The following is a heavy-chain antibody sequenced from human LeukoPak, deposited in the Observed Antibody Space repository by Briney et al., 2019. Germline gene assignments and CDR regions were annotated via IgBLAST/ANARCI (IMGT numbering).Heavy chain of an antibody. CDR3: ARLPLVSPGCDY. CDR2: IYYIGST. D-gene: IGHD2-2*01. CDR1: GGSISSSSYY. Sequence: PSETLSLTCTVSGGSISSSSYYWGWIHQPPGKGLEWIGNIYYIGSTYYNPSLKSRFTISVDTSKNHFSLKLSSVAAADTAVYYCARLPLVSPGCDYWGQGTLVTVSS. V-gene: IGHV4-39*02. J-gene: IGHJ4*02.